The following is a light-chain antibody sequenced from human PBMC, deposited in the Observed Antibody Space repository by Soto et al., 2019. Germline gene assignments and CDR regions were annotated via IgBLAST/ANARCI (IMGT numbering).Light chain of an antibody. V-gene: IGKV3-20*01. CDR1: QSVSSSY. CDR3: QQYGSSRT. CDR2: GVS. Sequence: EIVLTQSPGTLSLSPGERATLSCRASQSVSSSYLAWYQQKPGQAPRLLIYGVSSRATGMPDRFSGSGSGTDFTLTITRLEPEDFAVYYCQQYGSSRTFGQGTKVEIK. J-gene: IGKJ1*01.